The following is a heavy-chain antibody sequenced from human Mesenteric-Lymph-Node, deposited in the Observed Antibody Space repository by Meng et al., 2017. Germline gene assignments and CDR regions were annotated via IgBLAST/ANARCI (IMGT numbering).Heavy chain of an antibody. CDR1: GGPIRSGPYY. Sequence: QVQLQESGPGLVKPSQPLSLPCNVSGGPIRSGPYYWSWIRQLPGKGLEWIGYIYYTGSTFYNPSLKSRLTISVDTSKNQFSLSLNSATAADTAVYYCARVQLTTNWFDPWGQGTLVTVSS. J-gene: IGHJ5*02. CDR3: ARVQLTTNWFDP. D-gene: IGHD2-2*01. V-gene: IGHV4-31*03. CDR2: IYYTGST.